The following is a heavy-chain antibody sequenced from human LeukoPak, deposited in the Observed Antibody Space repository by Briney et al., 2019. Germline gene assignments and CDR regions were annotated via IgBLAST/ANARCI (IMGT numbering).Heavy chain of an antibody. Sequence: GGSLRLSCAASGFTFSSYWMTWVRQAPGTGLEWVANIKRDGSDKHYVDSVKGRFTISRDNVQDSLYLQMNSLRAEDTAVYYCARDLTPFCTNGVCFDAFDIWGQGTMVTVSS. V-gene: IGHV3-7*01. CDR2: IKRDGSDK. J-gene: IGHJ3*02. CDR3: ARDLTPFCTNGVCFDAFDI. CDR1: GFTFSSYW. D-gene: IGHD2-8*01.